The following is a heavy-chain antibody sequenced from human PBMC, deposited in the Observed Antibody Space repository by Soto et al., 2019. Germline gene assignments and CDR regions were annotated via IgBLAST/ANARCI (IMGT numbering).Heavy chain of an antibody. CDR2: IIPIFDAR. J-gene: IGHJ4*02. Sequence: KVSCKASGDTFSSHALSWVRQAPGQGLEWMGGIIPIFDARTYAQKFQGRVTISADKSTKTGYMELSSLTSEDTAVYYCAKPVYNYRGSGCPFDSWGQGTLVTVSS. D-gene: IGHD2-15*01. CDR3: AKPVYNYRGSGCPFDS. CDR1: GDTFSSHA. V-gene: IGHV1-69*06.